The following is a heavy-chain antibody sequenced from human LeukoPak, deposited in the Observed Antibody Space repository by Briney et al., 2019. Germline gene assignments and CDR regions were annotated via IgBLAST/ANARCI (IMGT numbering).Heavy chain of an antibody. CDR3: ARDDPYYYDSSGYYPFDY. V-gene: IGHV1-2*02. CDR2: INPNSGGT. J-gene: IGHJ4*02. CDR1: GYTFTGYY. Sequence: ASVKASCKASGYTFTGYYMHWVRRAPGQGLEWMGWINPNSGGTNYAQKFQGRVTMTRDTSISTAYMELSRLRSDDTAVYYCARDDPYYYDSSGYYPFDYWGQGTLVTVSS. D-gene: IGHD3-22*01.